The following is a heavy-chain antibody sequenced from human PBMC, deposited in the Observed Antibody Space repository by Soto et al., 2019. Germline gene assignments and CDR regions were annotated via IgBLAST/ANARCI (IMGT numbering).Heavy chain of an antibody. CDR1: GYTFTSYG. V-gene: IGHV1-18*01. D-gene: IGHD3-16*01. CDR2: ISAYNGNT. CDR3: ARDGKRIMITFGGVIGGGFDY. Sequence: QVQLVQSGAEVKKPGASVKVSCKASGYTFTSYGISWVRQAPGQGLEWMGWISAYNGNTNYAQKLQGRVTMTTDTSTRTADMELGSLRSDDTAVYYCARDGKRIMITFGGVIGGGFDYWGQGTLVTVSS. J-gene: IGHJ4*02.